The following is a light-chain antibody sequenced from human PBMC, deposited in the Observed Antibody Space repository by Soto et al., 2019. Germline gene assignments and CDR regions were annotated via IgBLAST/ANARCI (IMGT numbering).Light chain of an antibody. CDR3: LQYESYPLT. Sequence: DIHMTQYPSTLSASIGDRVTITCRASQSIGSELAWYQQKPGKAPKLLIYKASSLESGVPSTFSGSGSGTEFSLTVSSLQPDDFATYYCLQYESYPLTFGGGTKVDIK. J-gene: IGKJ4*01. CDR1: QSIGSE. CDR2: KAS. V-gene: IGKV1-5*03.